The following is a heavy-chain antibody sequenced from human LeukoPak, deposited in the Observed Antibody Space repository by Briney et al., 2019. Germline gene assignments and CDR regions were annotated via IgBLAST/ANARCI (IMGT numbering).Heavy chain of an antibody. D-gene: IGHD2-2*01. CDR3: ATAYCTSTSCIP. CDR2: IRSKTDGGTT. J-gene: IGHJ4*02. CDR1: GFIFSHAW. V-gene: IGHV3-15*01. Sequence: PGGSLRLSCAASGFIFSHAWMSWVRQAPGKGLEWVGRIRSKTDGGTTEYAAPVKGRFTISRDDSKDTLYLQMNSLKTEDTAVYYCATAYCTSTSCIPWGQGTLVTVSS.